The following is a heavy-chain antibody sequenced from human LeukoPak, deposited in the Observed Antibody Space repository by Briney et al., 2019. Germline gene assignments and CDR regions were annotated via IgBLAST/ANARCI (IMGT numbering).Heavy chain of an antibody. J-gene: IGHJ6*03. CDR2: ISAYNGNT. V-gene: IGHV1-18*01. D-gene: IGHD6-19*01. CDR3: AASYSSGWYGSQFSYYYYYMDV. Sequence: ASVKVSCKASGYTFTSYGISWVRQAPGQGPEWMGWISAYNGNTNYAQKLQGRVTMTTDTSTSTAYMELRSLRSDDTAVYYCAASYSSGWYGSQFSYYYYYMDVWGKGTTVTVSS. CDR1: GYTFTSYG.